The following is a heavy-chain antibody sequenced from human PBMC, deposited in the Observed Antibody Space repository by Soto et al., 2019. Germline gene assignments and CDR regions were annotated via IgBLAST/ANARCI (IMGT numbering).Heavy chain of an antibody. Sequence: PGGSLRLSCAASDFDFSSYGIHWVRQAPGKGLEWVAASSYDGRETFYADSAKGRFTVSKEMSKNTAFLQMNALRHEDTAVYFCARDSGWPILNFGNWGQGTPVTVS. J-gene: IGHJ4*02. D-gene: IGHD3-10*01. CDR3: ARDSGWPILNFGN. CDR2: SSYDGRET. CDR1: DFDFSSYG. V-gene: IGHV3-30*03.